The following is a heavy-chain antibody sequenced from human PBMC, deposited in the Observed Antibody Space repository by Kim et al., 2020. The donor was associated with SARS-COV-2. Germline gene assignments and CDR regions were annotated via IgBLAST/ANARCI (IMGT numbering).Heavy chain of an antibody. D-gene: IGHD2-2*01. Sequence: ASVKVSCKASGYTFTGYYMHWVRQAPGQGLEWMGWINPNSGGTNYAQKFQGRVTMTRDTSISTAYMELSRLRSDDTAVYYCARGGYCSSTSCPYNWFDPWGQGTLVTVSS. J-gene: IGHJ5*02. CDR2: INPNSGGT. CDR1: GYTFTGYY. V-gene: IGHV1-2*02. CDR3: ARGGYCSSTSCPYNWFDP.